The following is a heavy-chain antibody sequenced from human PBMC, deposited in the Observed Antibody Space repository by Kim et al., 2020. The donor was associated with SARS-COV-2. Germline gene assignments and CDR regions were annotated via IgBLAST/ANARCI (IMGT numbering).Heavy chain of an antibody. CDR3: AKDYIAAAGTGFADY. Sequence: GGSLRLSCAASGFTFSSYGMHWVRQAPGKGLEWVAVISYDGSNKYYADSVKGRFTISRDNSKNTLYLQMNSLRAEDTAVYYCAKDYIAAAGTGFADYWG. CDR2: ISYDGSNK. V-gene: IGHV3-30*18. J-gene: IGHJ4*01. CDR1: GFTFSSYG. D-gene: IGHD6-13*01.